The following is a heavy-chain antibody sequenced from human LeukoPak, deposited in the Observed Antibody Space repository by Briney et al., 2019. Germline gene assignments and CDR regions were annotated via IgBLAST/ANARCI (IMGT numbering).Heavy chain of an antibody. CDR3: ARDRGYLDGFDI. J-gene: IGHJ3*02. Sequence: PSETLSLTCTVSGASISNYYWSWIRQPPGKGLEWIGYIYYSGSTNYNPSLNSRVTISVDKSKSQLSLKLSSVTAADTAVYYCARDRGYLDGFDIWGQGTMVTVSP. D-gene: IGHD3-10*01. CDR2: IYYSGST. CDR1: GASISNYY. V-gene: IGHV4-59*01.